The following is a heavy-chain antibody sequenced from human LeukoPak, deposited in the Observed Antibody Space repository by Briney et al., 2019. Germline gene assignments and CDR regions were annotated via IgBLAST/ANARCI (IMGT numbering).Heavy chain of an antibody. CDR1: GFTFSSYA. D-gene: IGHD3-10*02. J-gene: IGHJ6*04. CDR3: AELGITMIGGV. CDR2: ISGSGGST. V-gene: IGHV3-23*01. Sequence: GGSLRLSCAASGFTFSSYAMGWDRQAPGKGLEWVSAISGSGGSTYSADSVKGRFTISRDNAKNSLYLQMNSLRAEDTAVYYCAELGITMIGGVWGKGTTVTISS.